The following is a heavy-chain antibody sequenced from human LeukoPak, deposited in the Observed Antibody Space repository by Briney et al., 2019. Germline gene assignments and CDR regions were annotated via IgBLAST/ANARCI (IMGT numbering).Heavy chain of an antibody. CDR2: FDPEDGET. CDR3: ASSASNYDILTGYPREKARFDY. V-gene: IGHV1-24*01. D-gene: IGHD3-9*01. CDR1: GYTLTELS. Sequence: ASVKVSCKVSGYTLTELSMHWVRQAPGKGLEWMGGFDPEDGETIYAQKFQGRVTMTEDTSTDTAYMELSSLRSEDTAVYYCASSASNYDILTGYPREKARFDYWGQGTLVTVSS. J-gene: IGHJ4*02.